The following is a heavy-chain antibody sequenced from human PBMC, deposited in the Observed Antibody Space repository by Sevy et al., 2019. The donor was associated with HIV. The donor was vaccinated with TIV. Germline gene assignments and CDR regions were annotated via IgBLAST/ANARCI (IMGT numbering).Heavy chain of an antibody. CDR3: ARGRRNWGLGGLDV. V-gene: IGHV3-7*01. D-gene: IGHD3-16*01. CDR2: IKEDGNEQ. J-gene: IGHJ6*02. CDR1: GFTFSDSW. Sequence: GGSMRLSFAASGFTFSDSWMTWVRQAPGEGLEWVANIKEDGNEQYYVDCVKGRFTLSRDNAKMSLYLEISSLRVEDTAIYYCARGRRNWGLGGLDVWGQGTTVTVSS.